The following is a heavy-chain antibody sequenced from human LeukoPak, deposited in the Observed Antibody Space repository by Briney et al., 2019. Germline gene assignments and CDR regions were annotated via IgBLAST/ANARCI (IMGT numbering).Heavy chain of an antibody. D-gene: IGHD5-18*01. CDR1: GYSFTGYG. Sequence: ASVKVSCKSSGYSFTGYGINWVRQAPGQGLEWMGWISTDNGNTDYAQNLQGRVTMTTDTSTSTAYMEVRSLRSDDTAVYYCARACSYGYGPLDYWGQGTLVTVSS. J-gene: IGHJ4*02. CDR2: ISTDNGNT. CDR3: ARACSYGYGPLDY. V-gene: IGHV1-18*04.